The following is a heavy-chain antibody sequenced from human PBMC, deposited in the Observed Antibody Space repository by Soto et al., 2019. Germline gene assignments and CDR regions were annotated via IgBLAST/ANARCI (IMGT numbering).Heavy chain of an antibody. V-gene: IGHV1-69*01. Sequence: QVQLVQSGAEVKKPGSSVKVSCKASGGTFGSYAISWVRQAPGQGLEWMGGIIPIPGTANYAQKFQGRVTIAADESTSTACMELSSLRSDDPAVYYCARSQGSSTSLEIYYYYYYGMDVWGQGTTVTVSS. D-gene: IGHD2-2*01. J-gene: IGHJ6*02. CDR2: IIPIPGTA. CDR1: GGTFGSYA. CDR3: ARSQGSSTSLEIYYYYYYGMDV.